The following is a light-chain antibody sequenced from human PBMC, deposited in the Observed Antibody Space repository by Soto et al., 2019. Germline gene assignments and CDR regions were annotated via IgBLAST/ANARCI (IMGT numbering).Light chain of an antibody. CDR3: QQYGSSSIA. Sequence: LTQSPGTLSLSPGDRATLSCRASQIVRSNSLAWYQQKPGQPPRLLIYGASSRATGIPDRFSGSGSGTDFTLTISRLEPEDFAVYYCQQYGSSSIAFGQGTRLEIK. CDR1: QIVRSNS. V-gene: IGKV3-20*01. CDR2: GAS. J-gene: IGKJ5*01.